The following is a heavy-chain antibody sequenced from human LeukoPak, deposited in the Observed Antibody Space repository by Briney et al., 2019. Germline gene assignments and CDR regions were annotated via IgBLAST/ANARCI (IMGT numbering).Heavy chain of an antibody. J-gene: IGHJ4*02. V-gene: IGHV3-30*04. CDR3: AKGSLYYYDSSGPDY. D-gene: IGHD3-22*01. CDR1: GFTFSSYA. CDR2: ISYDGSNK. Sequence: GGSLRLSCAASGFTFSSYAMHWVRQAPGKGLEWVAVISYDGSNKYYADSVKGRFTISRDNSKNTLYLQMNSLRAEDTAVYYCAKGSLYYYDSSGPDYWGQGTLVTVSS.